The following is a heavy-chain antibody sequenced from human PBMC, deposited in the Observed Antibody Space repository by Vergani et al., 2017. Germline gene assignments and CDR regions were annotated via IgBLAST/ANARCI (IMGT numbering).Heavy chain of an antibody. CDR3: TRSECSGTTCYGHYFDL. CDR2: IKSDGRT. Sequence: DVQMVESGGGLVQPGGSLRLSCAASGFTFSSYWMSWIRQAPGKGLEWVSVIKSDGRTSYAESVRGRFTISRDTSRNAVYLQMNILRVEDTGVYYCTRSECSGTTCYGHYFDLWGHGILVTVSS. D-gene: IGHD2-15*01. J-gene: IGHJ4*01. CDR1: GFTFSSYW. V-gene: IGHV3-66*02.